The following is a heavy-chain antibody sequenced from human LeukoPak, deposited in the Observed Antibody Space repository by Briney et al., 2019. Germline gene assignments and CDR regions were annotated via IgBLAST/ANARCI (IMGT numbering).Heavy chain of an antibody. CDR3: AKSPVLAVSHFDY. V-gene: IGHV3-23*01. CDR1: GFTFSNYA. CDR2: ITGSGDST. J-gene: IGHJ4*02. Sequence: GGSLRLSXAASGFTFSNYAMSWVRQAPGKGLEWVSTITGSGDSTYYADSVKGRFTISRDNSKNTLYLQMNSLRAEDTAVYYCAKSPVLAVSHFDYWGQGTLVTVSS. D-gene: IGHD3-3*02.